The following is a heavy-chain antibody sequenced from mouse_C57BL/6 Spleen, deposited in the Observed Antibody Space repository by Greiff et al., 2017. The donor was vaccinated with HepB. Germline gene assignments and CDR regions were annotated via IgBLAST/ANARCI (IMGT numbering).Heavy chain of an antibody. J-gene: IGHJ3*01. V-gene: IGHV1-4*01. CDR1: GYTFTSYT. Sequence: QVHVKQSGAELARPGASVKMSCKASGYTFTSYTMHWVKQRPGQGLEWIGYINPSSGYTKYNQKFKDKATLTADKSSSTAYMQLSSLTSEDSAVYYCARSEEWLEAYWGQGTLVTVSA. CDR2: INPSSGYT. D-gene: IGHD2-2*01. CDR3: ARSEEWLEAY.